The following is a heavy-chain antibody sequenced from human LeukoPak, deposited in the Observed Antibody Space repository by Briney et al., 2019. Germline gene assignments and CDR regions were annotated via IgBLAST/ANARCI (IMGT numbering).Heavy chain of an antibody. V-gene: IGHV3-7*01. CDR2: INQDGSEK. CDR3: ASANVLRFLEWGYFDY. Sequence: GGALRLSCAASGFTFNSYWMSWVRQAPGKGLEWVAHINQDGSEKYYVDSVKGRFTISRDNAKNSLYLQMNSLRAEDTAVYYCASANVLRFLEWGYFDYWGQGTLVTVSS. CDR1: GFTFNSYW. D-gene: IGHD3-3*01. J-gene: IGHJ4*02.